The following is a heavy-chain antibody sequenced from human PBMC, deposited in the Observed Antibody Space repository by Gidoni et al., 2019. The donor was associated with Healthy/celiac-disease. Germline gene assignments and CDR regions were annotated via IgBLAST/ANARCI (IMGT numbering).Heavy chain of an antibody. D-gene: IGHD2-15*01. CDR1: GFTLSSSA. J-gene: IGHJ4*02. CDR2: ISGSGGST. Sequence: EVQLLESGGGLVQPGGSRRRPWAAPGFTLSSSAMSWVRQAPGKGLEWVSAISGSGGSTYYADSVKGRFTISRDNSKNTLYLQMNSLRAEDTAVYYCAKDLNYCSGGSCYPDYWGQGTLGXVSS. V-gene: IGHV3-23*01. CDR3: AKDLNYCSGGSCYPDY.